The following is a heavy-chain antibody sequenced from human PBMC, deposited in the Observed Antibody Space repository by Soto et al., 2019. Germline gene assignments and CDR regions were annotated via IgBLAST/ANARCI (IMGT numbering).Heavy chain of an antibody. CDR1: VFTVSSNY. V-gene: IGHV3-7*01. CDR3: ARIGYSSSSNDY. CDR2: IKQDGSVK. Sequence: HPGGSLRLSCAASVFTVSSNYMSWVRQAPGKGLEWVANIKQDGSVKYYVDSVKGRFTISRDNAKNSVYLQMNSLGVEDTAVYYCARIGYSSSSNDYWGQGALVTVSS. D-gene: IGHD2-2*03. J-gene: IGHJ4*02.